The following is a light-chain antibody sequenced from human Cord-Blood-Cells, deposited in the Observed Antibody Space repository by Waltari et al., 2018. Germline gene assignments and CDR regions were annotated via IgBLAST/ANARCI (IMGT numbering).Light chain of an antibody. Sequence: EIVLTQSPATLSLSPGERATLSCRASQSVSSYLAWYQQKPGQAPRLLIDDASNRATGIPARFSGSGSVTDFTLTISSLEPEDFAVYYCQQRSNWPPLTFGGGTKVEIK. CDR1: QSVSSY. CDR3: QQRSNWPPLT. J-gene: IGKJ4*01. V-gene: IGKV3-11*01. CDR2: DAS.